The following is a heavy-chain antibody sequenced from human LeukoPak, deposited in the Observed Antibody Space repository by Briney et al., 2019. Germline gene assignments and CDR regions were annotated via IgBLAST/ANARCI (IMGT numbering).Heavy chain of an antibody. CDR3: ASLRGIAAASYYFDY. CDR1: GGSFSGYY. V-gene: IGHV4-34*01. J-gene: IGHJ4*02. Sequence: SETLSLTCAVYGGSFSGYYWSWIRQPPGKGLEWIGEINHSGSTNYNPSLKSRVTISVDTSKNQFSLKLSSVTAADTAMYYCASLRGIAAASYYFDYWGQGTLVTVSS. D-gene: IGHD6-13*01. CDR2: INHSGST.